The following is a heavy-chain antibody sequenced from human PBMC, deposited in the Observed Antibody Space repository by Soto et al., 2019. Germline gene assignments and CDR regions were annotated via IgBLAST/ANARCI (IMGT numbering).Heavy chain of an antibody. D-gene: IGHD3-3*01. Sequence: QLQLQESGPGLVKPSETLSLTCTVSGGAISSSSNYWGWVRQPPGKGLEWIGSIYYSGSTYYNPSLQSRVPISVDTSKTQFSLKLRSVTAADTAVYYCAKTGFWSGYRVADYWGQGTRITVSS. CDR2: IYYSGST. V-gene: IGHV4-39*01. J-gene: IGHJ4*02. CDR3: AKTGFWSGYRVADY. CDR1: GGAISSSSNY.